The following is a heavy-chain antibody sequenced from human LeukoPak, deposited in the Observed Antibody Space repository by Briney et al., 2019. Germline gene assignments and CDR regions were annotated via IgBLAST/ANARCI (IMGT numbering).Heavy chain of an antibody. CDR2: INTGNGVT. V-gene: IGHV1-3*04. Sequence: ASVKVSCKASGGTFSSYAIHWVRQAPGQRLEWLGWINTGNGVTRYSQTFQGRVTITRDTSASTAYMELSSLRPEDTAMYYCARDMGSGSLHYWGQGTLVTVSS. CDR3: ARDMGSGSLHY. J-gene: IGHJ4*02. D-gene: IGHD1-26*01. CDR1: GGTFSSYA.